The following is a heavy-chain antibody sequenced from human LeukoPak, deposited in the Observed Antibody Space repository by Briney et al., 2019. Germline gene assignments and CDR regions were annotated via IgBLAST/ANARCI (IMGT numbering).Heavy chain of an antibody. CDR2: MNPNRGNT. Sequence: GASVKVSCKASGYTFTSYDINWVRQATGQGLEWMGWMNPNRGNTGYAQKFQGRVTMTRNTSISTAYMELSSLRSEDTAVYYCARGLYCSGGSCYGWFDPWGQGTLVTVSS. CDR1: GYTFTSYD. CDR3: ARGLYCSGGSCYGWFDP. J-gene: IGHJ5*02. D-gene: IGHD2-15*01. V-gene: IGHV1-8*01.